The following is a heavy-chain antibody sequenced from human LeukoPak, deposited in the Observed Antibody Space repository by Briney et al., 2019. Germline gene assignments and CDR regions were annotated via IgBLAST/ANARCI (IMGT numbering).Heavy chain of an antibody. CDR3: AREGKRGYSGYGPIDY. CDR1: GYTFTGYY. V-gene: IGHV1-2*02. CDR2: INPNSGGT. J-gene: IGHJ4*02. D-gene: IGHD5-12*01. Sequence: ASVNVSCKASGYTFTGYYMHWVGQAPGQGVGWMGWINPNSGGTNYAQKFQGRVTMTRDTSSSTAYMELSRLRSDDTAVYYCAREGKRGYSGYGPIDYWGQGTLVTVSS.